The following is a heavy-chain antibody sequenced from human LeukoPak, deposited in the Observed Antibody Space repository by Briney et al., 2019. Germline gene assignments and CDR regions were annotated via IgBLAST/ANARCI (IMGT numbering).Heavy chain of an antibody. Sequence: PGGSLRLSCAASGFTFSSYEMNWVRQAPVKGLEWVSYISSSGSTIYYADSVKGRFTISRDNAKNSLYLQMSSLRAEDTAVYYCARLVYSGSSFDYWGQGTLVTVSS. J-gene: IGHJ4*02. CDR3: ARLVYSGSSFDY. CDR1: GFTFSSYE. D-gene: IGHD1-26*01. V-gene: IGHV3-48*03. CDR2: ISSSGSTI.